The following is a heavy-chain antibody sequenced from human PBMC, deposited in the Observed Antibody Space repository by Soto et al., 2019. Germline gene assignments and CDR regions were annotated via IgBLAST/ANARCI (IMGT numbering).Heavy chain of an antibody. D-gene: IGHD2-15*01. V-gene: IGHV4-30-2*01. J-gene: IGHJ5*02. CDR1: GGSISSGGYS. CDR2: IYHSGST. Sequence: SETLSLTCAVSGGSISSGGYSWSWIRQPPGKGLEWIGYIYHSGSTYYNPSLKSRVTISVDRSKNQFSLKLSSVTAADTAVYYCARAGCSGGSCYSYNWFDPWGQGTLVTVYS. CDR3: ARAGCSGGSCYSYNWFDP.